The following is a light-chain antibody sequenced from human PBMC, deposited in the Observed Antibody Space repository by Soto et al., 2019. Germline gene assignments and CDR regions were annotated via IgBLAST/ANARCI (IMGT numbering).Light chain of an antibody. Sequence: PGERVTLSCRASQSVSSSYLTWYQQKPGQAPRLLIYGASRRVTGIPARFSGSGSGTDFTLTLSSLEPEDFAVYYCQQRAGSSTFGQGTRLEIK. CDR1: QSVSSSY. CDR2: GAS. V-gene: IGKV3-20*01. J-gene: IGKJ5*01. CDR3: QQRAGSST.